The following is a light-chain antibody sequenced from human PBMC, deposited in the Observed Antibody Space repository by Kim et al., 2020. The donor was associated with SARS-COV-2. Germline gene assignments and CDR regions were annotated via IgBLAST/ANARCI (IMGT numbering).Light chain of an antibody. CDR1: KLGDKY. V-gene: IGLV3-1*01. CDR3: QAWDSSTVV. CDR2: QDN. Sequence: SYELTQPPSLSVSPGQTASIPCSGDKLGDKYVDWYQQKPGQSPVVVIYQDNKRPSGIPERFSGSNPGNTATLTISGTQAIDEADYYCQAWDSSTVVFGGGTQLTVL. J-gene: IGLJ3*02.